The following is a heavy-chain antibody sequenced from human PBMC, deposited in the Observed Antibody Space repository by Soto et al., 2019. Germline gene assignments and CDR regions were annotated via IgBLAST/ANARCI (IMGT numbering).Heavy chain of an antibody. CDR3: ARKDSGYADYMDV. CDR2: IYYSGGT. J-gene: IGHJ6*03. Sequence: QVQLQESGPGLAKPSQTLSLTCTVSGGSISRGGYYWSWIRQHPGKGLEWIGYIYYSGGTYYNPSLKSRVTISVDTSENQFSLRLSSVTAADTAVYYCARKDSGYADYMDVWGKGTTVTVSS. V-gene: IGHV4-31*03. D-gene: IGHD5-12*01. CDR1: GGSISRGGYY.